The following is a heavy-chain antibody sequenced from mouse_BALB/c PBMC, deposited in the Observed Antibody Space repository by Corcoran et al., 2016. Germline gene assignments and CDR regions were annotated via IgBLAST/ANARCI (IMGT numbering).Heavy chain of an antibody. Sequence: EVQMQQTGPELVKLGASVKISCKTSGYTFTEYTMHWVKQSDGKSREWIGGINPNNGGTSYNQKFKGKDTLTVDKSSSTAYMELRSLTSEDSAVYYCAREWDGYYFDYWGQGTTLTVSS. CDR2: INPNNGGT. CDR1: GYTFTEYT. D-gene: IGHD2-3*01. V-gene: IGHV1-18*01. J-gene: IGHJ2*01. CDR3: AREWDGYYFDY.